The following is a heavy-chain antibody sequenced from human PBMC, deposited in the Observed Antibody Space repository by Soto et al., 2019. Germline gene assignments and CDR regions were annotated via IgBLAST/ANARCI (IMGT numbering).Heavy chain of an antibody. CDR1: GFTFSDYY. Sequence: GGSLRLSCAASGFTFSDYYMSRIRQAPGKGLEWVSYISSSGSTIYYADSVKGRFTISRDNAKNSLYLQMNSLRAEDTAVYYCARRVWDYYFDYWGQGTLVTVSS. J-gene: IGHJ4*02. CDR2: ISSSGSTI. V-gene: IGHV3-11*01. D-gene: IGHD3-16*01. CDR3: ARRVWDYYFDY.